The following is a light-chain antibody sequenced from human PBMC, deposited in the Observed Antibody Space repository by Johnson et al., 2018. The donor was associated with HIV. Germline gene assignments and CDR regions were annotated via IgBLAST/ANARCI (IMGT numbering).Light chain of an antibody. J-gene: IGLJ1*01. CDR3: GTWDSSLSVYV. V-gene: IGLV1-51*01. Sequence: QSVLTQPPSVSAAPGQKVTISCSGSSSNIGNNYVSWYQQVPGAAPKLLIYYNNKRPSGIPDRFSGSKSGTSATLGITGLQTGDEADYYCGTWDSSLSVYVFGTWTKVTVL. CDR2: YNN. CDR1: SSNIGNNY.